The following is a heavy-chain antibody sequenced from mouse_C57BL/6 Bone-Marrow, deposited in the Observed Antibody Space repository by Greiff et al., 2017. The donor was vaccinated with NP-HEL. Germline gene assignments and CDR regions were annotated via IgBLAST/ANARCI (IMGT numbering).Heavy chain of an antibody. J-gene: IGHJ4*01. Sequence: EVQVVESGGGLVQPGGSLKLSCAAPGFTFSDYGMAWFRRAPRKGPEWVAFISNLAYSIYYADTVTGRFTISRENAKNTLYLKMSSLRSEDTAMYYCARHGSHYYAMDYWGQGTSVTVSS. D-gene: IGHD1-1*01. CDR2: ISNLAYSI. CDR3: ARHGSHYYAMDY. V-gene: IGHV5-15*01. CDR1: GFTFSDYG.